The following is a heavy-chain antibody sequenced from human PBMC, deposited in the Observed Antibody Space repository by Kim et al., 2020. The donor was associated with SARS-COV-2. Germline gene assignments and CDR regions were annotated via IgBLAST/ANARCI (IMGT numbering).Heavy chain of an antibody. CDR3: ARDGSLSGGLDYFDY. D-gene: IGHD2-15*01. CDR1: GYAFTTYY. J-gene: IGHJ4*02. CDR2: INPSSGST. V-gene: IGHV1-46*01. Sequence: ASVKVSCKASGYAFTTYYMHWVRQAPGQGLEWVGMINPSSGSTAYTQEFQGRVTMTRDTSTSTLYMELRSLRSEDTAVFYCARDGSLSGGLDYFDYWGQG.